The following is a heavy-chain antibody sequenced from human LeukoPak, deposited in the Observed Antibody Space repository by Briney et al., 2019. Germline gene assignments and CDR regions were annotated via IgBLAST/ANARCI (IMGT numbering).Heavy chain of an antibody. CDR1: GGSINTYS. V-gene: IGHV4-59*01. D-gene: IGHD4-23*01. Sequence: SETLSLTCTVSGGSINTYSWSWIRQPPGKGLEWIGYIYYSGSTNYNPSLKSRVIILVDTSKNQFSLKLSSVTAADTAVYYCARGGTAVIAPYAFDIWGQGTMVTVSS. J-gene: IGHJ3*02. CDR3: ARGGTAVIAPYAFDI. CDR2: IYYSGST.